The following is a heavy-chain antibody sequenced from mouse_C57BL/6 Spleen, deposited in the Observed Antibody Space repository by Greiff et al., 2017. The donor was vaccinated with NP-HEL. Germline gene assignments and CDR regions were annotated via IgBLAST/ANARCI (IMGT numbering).Heavy chain of an antibody. V-gene: IGHV1-53*01. J-gene: IGHJ1*03. D-gene: IGHD1-1*01. CDR2: INPYNGGT. CDR1: GYTFTSYW. CDR3: ARGDYGSSYGYFDV. Sequence: QVQLQQPGTELVKPGASVKLSCKASGYTFTSYWMHWVKQRPGQGLEWIGVINPYNGGTSYNQKFKGKATLTVDKSSSTAYMELNSLTSEDSAVYYCARGDYGSSYGYFDVWGTGTTVTVSS.